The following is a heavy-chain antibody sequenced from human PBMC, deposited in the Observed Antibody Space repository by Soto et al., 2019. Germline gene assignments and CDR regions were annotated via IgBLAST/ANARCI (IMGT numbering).Heavy chain of an antibody. V-gene: IGHV3-30*09. D-gene: IGHD1-1*01. J-gene: IGHJ4*02. CDR1: GFFFTNYD. Sequence: QVQLVESGGGVVQPGMSLRLSCAASGFFFTNYDMHWVRQAPGKGLEWVAVISYDGSDQSYADSVKGRFAISKDKSRNTLYLQMSGLTAEDTAVYYCAKGGPGEMATTSIDYWGQGTLVTVSS. CDR2: ISYDGSDQ. CDR3: AKGGPGEMATTSIDY.